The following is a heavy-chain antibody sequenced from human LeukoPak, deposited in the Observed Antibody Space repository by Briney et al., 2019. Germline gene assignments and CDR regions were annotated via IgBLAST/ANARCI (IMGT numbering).Heavy chain of an antibody. CDR2: IYPGDSDT. Sequence: GESLKISCKGSGYSLTNYWIGWVRQMPGKGLEWMGIIYPGDSDTRYSPSFQGQVTISADKSISTAYLQWSSLKASDTAIYYCARAVWWPGRQPLFDYWGQGTLVTVSS. CDR3: ARAVWWPGRQPLFDY. J-gene: IGHJ4*02. V-gene: IGHV5-51*01. D-gene: IGHD4/OR15-4a*01. CDR1: GYSLTNYW.